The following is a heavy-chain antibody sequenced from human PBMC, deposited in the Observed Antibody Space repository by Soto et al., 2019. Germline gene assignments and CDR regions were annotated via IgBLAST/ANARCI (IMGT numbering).Heavy chain of an antibody. CDR2: ISAYNGNT. CDR1: GYTFTSYG. V-gene: IGHV1-18*01. Sequence: ASVKVSCKASGYTFTSYGISWVRQAPGQGLEWMGWISAYNGNTNYAQKLQGRVTMTTDTSTSTAYMELRSLRSDDTAVYYCARDLELAVFHIAPVEAHSDAFDIWAQGSMVTVSS. D-gene: IGHD6-25*01. J-gene: IGHJ3*02. CDR3: ARDLELAVFHIAPVEAHSDAFDI.